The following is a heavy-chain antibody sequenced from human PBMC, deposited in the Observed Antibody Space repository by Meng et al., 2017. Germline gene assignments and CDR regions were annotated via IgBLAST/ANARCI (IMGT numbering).Heavy chain of an antibody. CDR2: ISGSGGST. J-gene: IGHJ6*02. D-gene: IGHD3-10*01. CDR1: GFTFSSYA. CDR3: AKFRWFGELFQGAYGMDV. Sequence: GESLRLSCAASGFTFSSYAMSWVRQAPGKGLEWVSAISGSGGSTYYADSVKGRFTISRDNSKNTLYLQMNSLRAEDTAVYYCAKFRWFGELFQGAYGMDVWGQGTTVTVSS. V-gene: IGHV3-23*01.